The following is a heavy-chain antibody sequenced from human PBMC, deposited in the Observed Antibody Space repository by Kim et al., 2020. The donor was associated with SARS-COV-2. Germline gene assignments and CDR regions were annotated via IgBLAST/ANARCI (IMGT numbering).Heavy chain of an antibody. CDR3: ARDPGAFDI. CDR2: WYN. V-gene: IGHV6-1*01. J-gene: IGHJ3*02. Sequence: WYNDYALSVKSRITINSDTSKNQFSLQLNSVTPEDTAMYYCARDPGAFDIWGQGTMVTVSS.